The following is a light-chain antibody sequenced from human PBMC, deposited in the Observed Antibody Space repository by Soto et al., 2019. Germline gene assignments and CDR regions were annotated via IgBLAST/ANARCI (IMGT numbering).Light chain of an antibody. Sequence: DIQMTQSPSSLSASVGDRVTVTCRTSQNIYNYLNWYQQRPGKAPKHLIYAATSVQSGVPSRFSGSGSGTDFTLTISSLHPEDFATYYCQQTHSTPVTFGQGTRLDVK. CDR2: AAT. J-gene: IGKJ5*01. CDR1: QNIYNY. CDR3: QQTHSTPVT. V-gene: IGKV1-39*01.